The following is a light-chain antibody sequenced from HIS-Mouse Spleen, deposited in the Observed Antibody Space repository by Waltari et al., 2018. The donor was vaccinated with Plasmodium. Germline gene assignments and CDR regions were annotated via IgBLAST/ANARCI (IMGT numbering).Light chain of an antibody. V-gene: IGKV1-33*01. CDR2: DAS. J-gene: IGKJ3*01. Sequence: DIQMTQSPSSLSASVEARVTITRQASQDISNYLNWYQQKPWKAPKLLIYDASNLETGVPSMFSGSGSGTDFTFTISSLQPEDIATYYCQQYDNLPPLFTFGPGTKVDIK. CDR3: QQYDNLPPLFT. CDR1: QDISNY.